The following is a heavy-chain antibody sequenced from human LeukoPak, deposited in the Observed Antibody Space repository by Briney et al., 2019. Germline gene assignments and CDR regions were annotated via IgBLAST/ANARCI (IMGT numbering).Heavy chain of an antibody. Sequence: ASVKVSCKASGYTFTSYDINWVRQATGQGLEWMGWMNPNSGHTDYAQKFQGRVTITRNTSISTAYMELSSLRSEDTAVYYCAREILWWDSAGFDPWGQGTLVTVSS. V-gene: IGHV1-8*03. CDR1: GYTFTSYD. J-gene: IGHJ5*02. CDR3: AREILWWDSAGFDP. CDR2: MNPNSGHT. D-gene: IGHD2-21*01.